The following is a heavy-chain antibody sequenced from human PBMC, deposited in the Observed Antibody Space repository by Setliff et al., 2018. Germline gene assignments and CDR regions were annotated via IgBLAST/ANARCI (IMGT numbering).Heavy chain of an antibody. Sequence: GGSLRLSCAVSGFTVSSNYMSWVRQAPGKGLEWVAVMWYDGSSQFYADSVKGRFTISRDNSRNTVYLQMNSLRAEDTAVYYCARDQGSYGYRAFDSWGQGALVTVSS. D-gene: IGHD3-16*01. CDR1: GFTVSSNY. CDR3: ARDQGSYGYRAFDS. CDR2: MWYDGSSQ. V-gene: IGHV3-33*08. J-gene: IGHJ4*02.